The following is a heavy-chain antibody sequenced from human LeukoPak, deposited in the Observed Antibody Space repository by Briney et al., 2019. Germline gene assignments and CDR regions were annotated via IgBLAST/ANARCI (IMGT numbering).Heavy chain of an antibody. V-gene: IGHV4-59*01. CDR3: ARLNQETAANGVQLWDYYYYYYYMDV. Sequence: PSETLSLTCTVSDGSISSYYWSWIRQPPGKGLEWIGYIYYSGSTNYNPSLKSRVTISVDTSKNQISLKLSSVTAADTAVYYCARLNQETAANGVQLWDYYYYYYYMDVWGKGTTVTVSS. J-gene: IGHJ6*03. CDR2: IYYSGST. CDR1: DGSISSYY. D-gene: IGHD5-18*01.